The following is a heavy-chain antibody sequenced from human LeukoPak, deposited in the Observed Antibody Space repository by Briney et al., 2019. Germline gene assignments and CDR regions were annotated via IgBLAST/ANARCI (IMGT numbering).Heavy chain of an antibody. Sequence: GGSLRLSCAASGFTFSSYGMHWVRQAPGKGLEWVAVIWYDGSNKYYADSVKGRFTISRDNSKNTLYLQMNSLRAEDTAVYYCARDGDYRSSWWALYGMDVWGQGTTVTVSS. J-gene: IGHJ6*02. CDR3: ARDGDYRSSWWALYGMDV. D-gene: IGHD6-13*01. V-gene: IGHV3-33*01. CDR1: GFTFSSYG. CDR2: IWYDGSNK.